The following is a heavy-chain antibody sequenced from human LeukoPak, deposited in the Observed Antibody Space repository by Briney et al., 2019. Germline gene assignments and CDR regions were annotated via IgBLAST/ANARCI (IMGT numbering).Heavy chain of an antibody. CDR2: INHSGST. CDR3: ARGRPRYYYGSGSYYRGPFDY. J-gene: IGHJ4*02. Sequence: PSETLSLTCAVYGGSFSGYYWSWIRQPPGKGLEWIGEINHSGSTNHNPSLKSRVTISVDTSKNQFSLKLSSVTAADTAVYYCARGRPRYYYGSGSYYRGPFDYWGQGTLVTVSS. D-gene: IGHD3-10*01. CDR1: GGSFSGYY. V-gene: IGHV4-34*01.